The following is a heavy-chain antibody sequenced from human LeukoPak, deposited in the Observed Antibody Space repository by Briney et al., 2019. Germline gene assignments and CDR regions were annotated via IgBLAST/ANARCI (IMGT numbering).Heavy chain of an antibody. Sequence: PSETLSLTCTVSGGSISSYYWSWIRQPPGKGLEWIGSIYYSGSTYYNPSLKSRVTISVDTSKNQFSLKLSSVTAADTAVYYCAVRDYWGQGTLVTVSS. CDR2: IYYSGST. J-gene: IGHJ4*02. CDR1: GGSISSYY. V-gene: IGHV4-59*05. CDR3: AVRDY. D-gene: IGHD3-3*01.